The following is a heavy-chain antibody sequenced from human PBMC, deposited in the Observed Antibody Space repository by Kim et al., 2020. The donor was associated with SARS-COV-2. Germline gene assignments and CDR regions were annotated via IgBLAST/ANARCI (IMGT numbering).Heavy chain of an antibody. Sequence: GYTYSADAVKGRFTVSRDSSQNTLYLQMDRLRGEDTAVYYCAREGGAYAMDWGHGALVTVS. J-gene: IGHJ4*01. CDR3: AREGGAYAMD. CDR2: GYT. V-gene: IGHV3-53*01. D-gene: IGHD5-12*01.